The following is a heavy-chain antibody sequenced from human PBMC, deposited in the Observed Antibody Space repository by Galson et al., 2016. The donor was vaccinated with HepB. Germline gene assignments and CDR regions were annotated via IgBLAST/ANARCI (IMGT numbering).Heavy chain of an antibody. CDR3: ARERRQWPVYYMDV. Sequence: ETLSLTCTVSGGSISSYYWSWIRQPPGKGLEWIGYIHYSGSTNYNPSLKSRVTISVDTSKNQFSLKLSSVTAADTAVYYCARERRQWPVYYMDVWGKGTTVTVSS. J-gene: IGHJ6*03. D-gene: IGHD6-19*01. CDR2: IHYSGST. CDR1: GGSISSYY. V-gene: IGHV4-59*01.